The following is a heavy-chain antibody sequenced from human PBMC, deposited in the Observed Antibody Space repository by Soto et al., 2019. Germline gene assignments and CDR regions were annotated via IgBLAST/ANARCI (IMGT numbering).Heavy chain of an antibody. CDR1: GFTFSNAW. J-gene: IGHJ4*02. CDR2: IKSKTDGGTT. Sequence: GGSLRLSSAASGFTFSNAWMNWVRQAPGKGLEWVGRIKSKTDGGTTDYAAPVKGRFTISRNDSKNTLYLQMNSLRAEDTAVYYCTKERDSSGYFDYWGQGTLVTVSS. D-gene: IGHD3-22*01. V-gene: IGHV3-15*07. CDR3: TKERDSSGYFDY.